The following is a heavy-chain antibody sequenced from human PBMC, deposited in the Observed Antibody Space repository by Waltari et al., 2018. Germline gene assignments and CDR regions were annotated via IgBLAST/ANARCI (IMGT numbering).Heavy chain of an antibody. D-gene: IGHD1-26*01. CDR1: GFTFSNYA. CDR3: AKDRHSGINNYFDL. J-gene: IGHJ4*02. V-gene: IGHV3-23*01. CDR2: LSASGNSL. Sequence: EVRLMESGGNLVEPGGSLRLSCAASGFTFSNYAMTWVRQAPGKGLEWVSGLSASGNSLSYAHSVKCRFTISRDDSKNTLYLEMNSLRTEDTALYYCAKDRHSGINNYFDLWGQGTLVIVSS.